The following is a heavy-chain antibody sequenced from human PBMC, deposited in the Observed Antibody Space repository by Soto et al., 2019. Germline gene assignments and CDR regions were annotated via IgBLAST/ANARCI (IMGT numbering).Heavy chain of an antibody. Sequence: PGGSLRLSCAASGFTFSSYAMHWVRQAPGKGLEWVAVLSYDGSNKYYADSVKGRFTISRDNSKSTLYLQMNSLRAEETAVYYCVRGAGLGWWSVGMDVWGQGTTATVSS. J-gene: IGHJ6*02. CDR3: VRGAGLGWWSVGMDV. V-gene: IGHV3-30-3*01. D-gene: IGHD2-21*01. CDR2: LSYDGSNK. CDR1: GFTFSSYA.